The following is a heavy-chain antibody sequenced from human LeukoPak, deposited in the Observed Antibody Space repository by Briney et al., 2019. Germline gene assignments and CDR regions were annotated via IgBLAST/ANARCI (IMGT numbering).Heavy chain of an antibody. CDR1: GGTFSSYA. J-gene: IGHJ4*02. Sequence: HWASVKVSCKASGGTFSSYAISWVRQAPGQGLEWMGGIIPIFGTANYAQKFQGRVTITADESTSTAYMELSSLRSEDTAVYYCARAGSVVVVPAATLPPPYFDHWGQGTLVTVSS. CDR2: IIPIFGTA. V-gene: IGHV1-69*13. D-gene: IGHD2-2*01. CDR3: ARAGSVVVVPAATLPPPYFDH.